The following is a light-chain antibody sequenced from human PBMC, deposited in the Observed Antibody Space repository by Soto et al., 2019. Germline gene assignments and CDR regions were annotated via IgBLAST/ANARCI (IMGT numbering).Light chain of an antibody. Sequence: ELVLTQSPGTLSFSPGERATLSCRASQSVSSSYLAWYQQIPGQAPRLLIYGASSRATGIQDRFSGSESGTVFTLTIRRLEPEDFAVYYCQQYGSSPTFGGGTKVEIK. CDR2: GAS. V-gene: IGKV3-20*01. CDR3: QQYGSSPT. J-gene: IGKJ4*01. CDR1: QSVSSSY.